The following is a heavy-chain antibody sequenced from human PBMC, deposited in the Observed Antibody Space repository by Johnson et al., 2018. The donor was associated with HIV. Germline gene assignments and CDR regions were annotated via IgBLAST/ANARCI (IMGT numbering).Heavy chain of an antibody. CDR2: ISSSRSTI. Sequence: QVHLVESGGGVVQPGRSLRLSCAASGFMFSDYYMSWIRQAPGKGLEWVSYISSSRSTIYYADSVKGRFTISRDNAKNSLYLQMNSLRAEDTAVYYCARGSISWYGVFDAFDIWGQGTMVTVSS. D-gene: IGHD2-2*01. V-gene: IGHV3-11*04. CDR1: GFMFSDYY. J-gene: IGHJ3*02. CDR3: ARGSISWYGVFDAFDI.